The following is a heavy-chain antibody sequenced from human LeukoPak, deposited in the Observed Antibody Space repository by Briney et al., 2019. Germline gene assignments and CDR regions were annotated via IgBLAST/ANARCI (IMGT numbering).Heavy chain of an antibody. D-gene: IGHD2/OR15-2a*01. CDR1: GFTVSSNY. V-gene: IGHV3-23*01. J-gene: IGHJ4*02. Sequence: GGSLRLSCAASGFTVSSNYMSWVRQAPGKGLEWVSAISDSGRYTFYTDSVKGRFTVSRDNSKNTLYLQMNRLRVEDTAIYYCAKVGVNGKYWYDFWGQGTLVTVSS. CDR2: ISDSGRYT. CDR3: AKVGVNGKYWYDF.